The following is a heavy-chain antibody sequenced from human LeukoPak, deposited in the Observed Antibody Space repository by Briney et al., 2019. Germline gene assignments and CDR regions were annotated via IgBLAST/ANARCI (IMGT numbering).Heavy chain of an antibody. Sequence: PGGSLRLSCAASGFTFSDYYMNWVRQAPGKGLEWVSSISSSSSYIYYADSVKGRFTISRDNAKNSLYLQMNSLRAEDTAVYYCARDTGPLGYYDFWSGLNHVGNAFDIWGQGTMVTVSS. CDR3: ARDTGPLGYYDFWSGLNHVGNAFDI. CDR1: GFTFSDYY. V-gene: IGHV3-21*01. J-gene: IGHJ3*02. CDR2: ISSSSSYI. D-gene: IGHD3-3*01.